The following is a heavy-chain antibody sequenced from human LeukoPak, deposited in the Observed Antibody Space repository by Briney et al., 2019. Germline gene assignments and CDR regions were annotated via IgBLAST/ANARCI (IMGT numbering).Heavy chain of an antibody. CDR3: ARVLTVFRNFDAFHI. CDR1: GHTFTSYY. CDR2: INPSGGST. V-gene: IGHV1-46*01. Sequence: ASVKVSCKASGHTFTSYYMHWVRQAPGQGLEWLGIINPSGGSTSYAQRFQGRVTMTRDTSTSTVYVELSSLKSEDTAVYYCARVLTVFRNFDAFHIWGQGTMVTVSS. J-gene: IGHJ3*02. D-gene: IGHD3-3*01.